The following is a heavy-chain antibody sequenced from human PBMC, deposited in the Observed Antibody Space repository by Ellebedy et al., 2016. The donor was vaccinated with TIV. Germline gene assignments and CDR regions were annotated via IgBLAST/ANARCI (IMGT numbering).Heavy chain of an antibody. Sequence: GGSLRLSCAASGFTFSHYTMHWVRQAPGKGLEWVSVVSYDGRNKYSADPVEGRFTISRDNSRDTVYLQMNTVKTEDTAVYYCARAPVGDYLDDWGLGTLVTVST. J-gene: IGHJ4*02. D-gene: IGHD3-10*01. CDR1: GFTFSHYT. V-gene: IGHV3-30*04. CDR2: VSYDGRNK. CDR3: ARAPVGDYLDD.